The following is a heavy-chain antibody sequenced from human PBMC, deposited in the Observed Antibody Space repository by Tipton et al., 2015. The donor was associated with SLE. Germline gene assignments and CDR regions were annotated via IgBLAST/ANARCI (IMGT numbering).Heavy chain of an antibody. Sequence: TLSLTCTVSGGSISSHYWSWIRQPPGKGLEWIGYIYYSGSINYNPSLKSRVTISVDTSKNQFSLKLSSVTAADTAVYYCARDGPHSSSSRWGQGTLVTVSS. J-gene: IGHJ4*02. V-gene: IGHV4-59*11. CDR3: ARDGPHSSSSR. CDR2: IYYSGSI. CDR1: GGSISSHY. D-gene: IGHD6-13*01.